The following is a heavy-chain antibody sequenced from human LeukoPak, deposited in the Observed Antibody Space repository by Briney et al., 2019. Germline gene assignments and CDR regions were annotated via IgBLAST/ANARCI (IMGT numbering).Heavy chain of an antibody. CDR1: GFTFSNAW. Sequence: PGGSLRLSCAASGFTFSNAWMNWDRQAPGKGLEWVGRIKSKTDGGTTDYAAPVKGRFTISRDDSKNTLYLQMNSLKTEDTAVYYCTTSPGYSSGWSIFDYWGQGTLVTVSS. D-gene: IGHD6-19*01. CDR2: IKSKTDGGTT. CDR3: TTSPGYSSGWSIFDY. V-gene: IGHV3-15*07. J-gene: IGHJ4*02.